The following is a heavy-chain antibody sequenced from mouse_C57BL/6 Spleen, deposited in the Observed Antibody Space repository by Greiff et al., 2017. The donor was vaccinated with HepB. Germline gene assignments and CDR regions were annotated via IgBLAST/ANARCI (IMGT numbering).Heavy chain of an antibody. Sequence: VMLVESGPELVKPGASVKISCKASGYAFSSSWMNWVKQRPGKGLEWIGRIYPGDGDTNYNGKFKGKATLTADKSSSTAYMQLSSLTSEDSAVYFCAREWDGFDYWGQGTTLTVSS. V-gene: IGHV1-82*01. J-gene: IGHJ2*01. CDR2: IYPGDGDT. CDR3: AREWDGFDY. D-gene: IGHD4-1*01. CDR1: GYAFSSSW.